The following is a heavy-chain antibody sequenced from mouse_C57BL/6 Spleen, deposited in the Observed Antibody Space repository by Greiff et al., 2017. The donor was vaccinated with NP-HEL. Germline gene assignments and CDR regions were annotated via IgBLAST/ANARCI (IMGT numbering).Heavy chain of an antibody. V-gene: IGHV3-8*01. CDR1: GYSITSDY. Sequence: EVQGVESGPGLAKPSQTLSLTCSVTGYSITSDYWNWIRKFPGNKLEYMGYISYSGSTYYNPSLKSRISITRDTSKNQYYLQLNSVTTEDTATYYCARIAYYYGSSFYWYFDVWGTGTTVTVSS. CDR2: ISYSGST. CDR3: ARIAYYYGSSFYWYFDV. D-gene: IGHD1-1*01. J-gene: IGHJ1*03.